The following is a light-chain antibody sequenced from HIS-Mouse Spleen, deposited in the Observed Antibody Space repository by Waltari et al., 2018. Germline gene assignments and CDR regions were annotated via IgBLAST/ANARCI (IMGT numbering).Light chain of an antibody. V-gene: IGLV2-23*01. CDR1: SSDVGSYNL. Sequence: QSALTQPASVSGSPGQSITISCTGTSSDVGSYNLVSWYQQHPGKAPKLMIYEGSKRPSGVSNRLSGSKAANTASLTIAGLKAEDEADYYCCSYAGSSNWVFGGGTKLTVL. CDR3: CSYAGSSNWV. J-gene: IGLJ3*02. CDR2: EGS.